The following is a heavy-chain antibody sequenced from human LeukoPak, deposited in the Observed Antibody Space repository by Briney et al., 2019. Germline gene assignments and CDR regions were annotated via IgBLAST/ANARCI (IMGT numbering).Heavy chain of an antibody. CDR1: GGSISSYY. CDR2: IYYSGST. D-gene: IGHD6-19*01. CDR3: ARDGAAVAGREMFDY. J-gene: IGHJ4*02. V-gene: IGHV4-59*01. Sequence: SETLSLTCTVSGGSISSYYWSWIRQPPGKGLEWIEYIYYSGSTNYNPSLKSRVTISVDTSKNQFSLKLSSVTAADTAVYYCARDGAAVAGREMFDYRGQGTLVTVSS.